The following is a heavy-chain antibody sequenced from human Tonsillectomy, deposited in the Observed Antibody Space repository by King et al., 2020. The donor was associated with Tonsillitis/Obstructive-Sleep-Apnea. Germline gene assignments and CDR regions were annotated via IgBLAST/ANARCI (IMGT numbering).Heavy chain of an antibody. CDR2: IWSDGNNK. V-gene: IGHV3-33*01. D-gene: IGHD5-12*01. CDR1: GFTFSTYG. Sequence: VQLVESGGGVVQPGRSLRLSCATSGFTFSTYGMHWVRQAPGKGLEWVALIWSDGNNKFYADSVKGRFTISRDNSQNTLYLQMNSLRAEDTAVYYCVRGGIVAPWQGYYFDSWGQGTFLTVSS. J-gene: IGHJ4*02. CDR3: VRGGIVAPWQGYYFDS.